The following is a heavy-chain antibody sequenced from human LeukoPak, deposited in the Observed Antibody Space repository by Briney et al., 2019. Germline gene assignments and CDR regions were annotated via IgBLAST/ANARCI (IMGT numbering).Heavy chain of an antibody. D-gene: IGHD2-2*01. CDR1: GYTFTSYD. CDR2: MNPNSGNT. V-gene: IGHV1-8*03. Sequence: ASVKVSCKASGYTFTSYDINWVRQATGQGLEWMGWMNPNSGNTGYAQKFQGRVTITRNTSISTAYMELSSLRSEDTAVYYCARDRVPAAINWFDPWGQGTLVTVSS. CDR3: ARDRVPAAINWFDP. J-gene: IGHJ5*02.